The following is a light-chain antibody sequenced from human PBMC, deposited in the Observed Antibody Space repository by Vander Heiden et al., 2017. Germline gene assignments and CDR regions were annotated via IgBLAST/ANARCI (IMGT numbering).Light chain of an antibody. CDR3: QQDGNSPRT. CDR1: QSINSNY. CDR2: EAS. J-gene: IGKJ1*01. Sequence: EILLTQSPGTLSLSLGERATLSCGASQSINSNYLAWYQQKPGQGPRLLIYEASTRANGIPDRFSGSGSGTEFSLTISRLEPEDSAVYYCQQDGNSPRTFGQGTKVEIK. V-gene: IGKV3-20*01.